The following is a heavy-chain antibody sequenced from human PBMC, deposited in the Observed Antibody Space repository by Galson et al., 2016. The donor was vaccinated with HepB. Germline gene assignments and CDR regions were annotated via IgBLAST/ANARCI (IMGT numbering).Heavy chain of an antibody. CDR1: GFTFTSYG. V-gene: IGHV1-18*01. D-gene: IGHD3-16*01. Sequence: SVKVSCKASGFTFTSYGISWVRQAPGLGLEWMGWISAFHDNTNYAQKIQGRVTMTTDTSTSTAYMELRSLTSDDTAVYYCARESFFGAGDFDSWGQGTLVTVSS. J-gene: IGHJ4*02. CDR3: ARESFFGAGDFDS. CDR2: ISAFHDNT.